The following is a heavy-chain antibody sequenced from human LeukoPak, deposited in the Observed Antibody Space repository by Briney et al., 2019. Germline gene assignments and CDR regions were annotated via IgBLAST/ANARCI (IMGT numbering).Heavy chain of an antibody. CDR1: GDTLTTYY. CDR3: ARGGKRWWGAFDI. V-gene: IGHV1-46*01. D-gene: IGHD2-15*01. CDR2: INPSDGST. Sequence: ASVKVSCKASGDTLTTYYMHWVRQAPGQGLEWMGIINPSDGSTSYAQRFQGRVTITRDMPTSTVYMELSSLTSGDTAVYYCARGGKRWWGAFDIWGQGTMVTVSS. J-gene: IGHJ3*02.